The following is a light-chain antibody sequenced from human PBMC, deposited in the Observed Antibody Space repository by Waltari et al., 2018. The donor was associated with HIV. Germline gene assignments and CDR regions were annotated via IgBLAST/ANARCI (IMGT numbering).Light chain of an antibody. CDR2: EAT. Sequence: EIVLTQSPATLSLSPGEGATLSCRASQSISSYLGWYQQKPGQAPRLLIYEATNRATGIPARFSGRVSGTDFTLTISSLDPEDFAVYYCQQRATWPLTFGQGTRLEIK. CDR3: QQRATWPLT. V-gene: IGKV3-11*01. CDR1: QSISSY. J-gene: IGKJ5*01.